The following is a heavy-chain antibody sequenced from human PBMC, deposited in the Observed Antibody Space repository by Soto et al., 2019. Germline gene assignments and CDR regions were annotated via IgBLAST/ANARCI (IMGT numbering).Heavy chain of an antibody. V-gene: IGHV3-33*01. Sequence: LRLSCAVPGGIFHGYGMHWVRQSPGKGLEWVAIIRFDGSNEEYADSVKGRFTISRDNSKNTLYLQMNTLGAEDTAVYYCARDGIGGTVFRGYLDYWGRGTVVTVSS. CDR2: IRFDGSNE. D-gene: IGHD1-7*01. CDR3: ARDGIGGTVFRGYLDY. J-gene: IGHJ4*02. CDR1: GGIFHGYG.